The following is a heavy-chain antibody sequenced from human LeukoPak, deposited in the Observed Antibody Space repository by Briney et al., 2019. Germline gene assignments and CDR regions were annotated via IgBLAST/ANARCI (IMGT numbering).Heavy chain of an antibody. CDR1: GYIYTSYW. J-gene: IGHJ5*02. V-gene: IGHV5-51*01. CDR3: ARLGSRHGYNWGDL. CDR2: IYPGDSG. Sequence: GESLQISCNSSGYIYTSYWIGWVRPMPGKGLEWMGIIYPGDSGPSFQGQVTISADKSISTAYLQWSSLKASDTAMYYCARLGSRHGYNWGDLWGQGTLVSVSS. D-gene: IGHD5-24*01.